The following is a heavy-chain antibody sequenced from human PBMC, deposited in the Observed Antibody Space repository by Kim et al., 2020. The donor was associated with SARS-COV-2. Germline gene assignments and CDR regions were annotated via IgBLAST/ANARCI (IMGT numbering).Heavy chain of an antibody. J-gene: IGHJ5*02. D-gene: IGHD6-13*01. V-gene: IGHV1-69*01. CDR3: ARAAAGFWFDP. Sequence: TATSARKFPGRVTIPADESTSTAYMELSSLRSEDTAVYYCARAAAGFWFDPWGQGTLVTVSS. CDR2: TA.